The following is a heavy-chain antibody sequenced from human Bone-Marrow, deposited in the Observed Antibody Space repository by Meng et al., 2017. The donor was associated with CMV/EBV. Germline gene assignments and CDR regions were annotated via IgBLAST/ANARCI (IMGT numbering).Heavy chain of an antibody. D-gene: IGHD3-9*01. CDR3: ARDGPSAYYDILMDV. J-gene: IGHJ6*02. V-gene: IGHV3-30*14. CDR2: ISYDGSNK. Sequence: GESLKISCAASGFTFSSYAMHWVRQAPGKGLEWVAVISYDGSNKYYADSVKSRFTISRDNSKNTLYLQMNSLRAEDTAVYYCARDGPSAYYDILMDVWGQGTTVTVSS. CDR1: GFTFSSYA.